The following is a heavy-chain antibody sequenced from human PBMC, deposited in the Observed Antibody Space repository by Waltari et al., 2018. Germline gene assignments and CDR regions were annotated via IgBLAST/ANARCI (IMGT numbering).Heavy chain of an antibody. V-gene: IGHV4-61*02. CDR2: MYTSGTT. Sequence: QVQLQESGPGLVKPSPTLSLTCTVSGGSISSGSYYWGWIRQPAGKGLEWIGRMYTSGTTEYNPSLKSRVTISVDTSKNQFSLKLTSVTAADTALYYCAREFDSWGQGTLVTVSS. J-gene: IGHJ4*02. CDR3: AREFDS. CDR1: GGSISSGSYY.